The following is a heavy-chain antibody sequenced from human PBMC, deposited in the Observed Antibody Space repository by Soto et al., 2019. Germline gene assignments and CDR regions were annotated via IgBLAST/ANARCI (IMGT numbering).Heavy chain of an antibody. J-gene: IGHJ6*02. CDR3: ARDGYSYGQIIGGDYGMDV. V-gene: IGHV4-4*07. CDR1: GGSISSYY. D-gene: IGHD5-18*01. Sequence: SETPSPTCTVSGGSISSYYWSWIRQPAGKGLEWIGRIYTSGSTNYNPSLKSRVTMSVDTSKNQFSLKLSSVTAADTAVYYCARDGYSYGQIIGGDYGMDVWGQGTTVTVSS. CDR2: IYTSGST.